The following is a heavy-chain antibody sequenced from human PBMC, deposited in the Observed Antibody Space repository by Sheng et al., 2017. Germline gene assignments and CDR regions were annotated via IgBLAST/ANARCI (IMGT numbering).Heavy chain of an antibody. Sequence: QVQLVQSGAEVKKPGSSVKVSCKASGGTFSSYAISWVRQAPGQGLEWMGGIIPIFGTANYAQKFQGRVTITADESTSTAYMELSSLRSEDTAVYYCATQGHGSSGFQLSDYFDYWGQGTLVTVSS. V-gene: IGHV1-69*13. CDR3: ATQGHGSSGFQLSDYFDY. CDR2: IIPIFGTA. CDR1: GGTFSSYA. D-gene: IGHD3-22*01. J-gene: IGHJ4*02.